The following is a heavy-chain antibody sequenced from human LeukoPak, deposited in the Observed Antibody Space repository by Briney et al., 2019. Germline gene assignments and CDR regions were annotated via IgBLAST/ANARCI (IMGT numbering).Heavy chain of an antibody. CDR1: GYTFTDYY. J-gene: IGHJ4*02. CDR3: ARSDVLYASQGEARYFNH. V-gene: IGHV1-2*02. CDR2: INPNNGGK. D-gene: IGHD3-16*01. Sequence: GASVKVSCKASGYTFTDYYIHWVRQAPGQGLEWMGWINPNNGGKNYAQKFQGRVTMTRDTSISTAYMELSRLRSDDTAVYYCARSDVLYASQGEARYFNHWGQGTLVTVSS.